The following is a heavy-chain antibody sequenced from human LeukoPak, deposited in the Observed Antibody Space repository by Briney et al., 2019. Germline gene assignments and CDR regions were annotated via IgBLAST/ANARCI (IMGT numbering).Heavy chain of an antibody. J-gene: IGHJ5*02. V-gene: IGHV4-4*07. CDR3: ARANTVYSTGWYPNWFDP. CDR1: GGSISSYY. Sequence: SETLSLTCTVSGGSISSYYWSWIRQPAGKGLEWIGRIYTRGSTNYNPSLKSRVTMSVDTSKNQFSLKLSSVTAADTAVYYCARANTVYSTGWYPNWFDPWGQGTLVTVSS. CDR2: IYTRGST. D-gene: IGHD6-19*01.